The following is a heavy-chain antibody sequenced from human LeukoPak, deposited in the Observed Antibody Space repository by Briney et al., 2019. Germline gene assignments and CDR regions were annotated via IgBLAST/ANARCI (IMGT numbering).Heavy chain of an antibody. CDR2: IYTSGST. D-gene: IGHD2-2*01. CDR3: ARGWVTDCSCTSCYLGWFDP. V-gene: IGHV4-61*02. Sequence: SETLSLTCTVSGGSISSGSYYWSWIRQPAGKGLEWIGRIYTSGSTNYNPSLKSRVTISVDTSKNQFSLKLSSVTAADTAVYYCARGWVTDCSCTSCYLGWFDPWGQGTLVTVSS. J-gene: IGHJ5*02. CDR1: GGSISSGSYY.